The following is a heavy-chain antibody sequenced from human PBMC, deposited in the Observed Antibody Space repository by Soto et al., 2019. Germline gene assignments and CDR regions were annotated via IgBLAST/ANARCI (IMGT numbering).Heavy chain of an antibody. J-gene: IGHJ4*02. V-gene: IGHV4-4*07. Sequence: PLETLSLTCSVSGGYISSYYWSWIRQPAGRGLEWSGRVYTSGSINYNPSLRSRVAMSVDTSKNQFSLKLSSVTAADTAVYYCARDGDSSNWYYFDYWGQGTLVTVSS. D-gene: IGHD6-13*01. CDR3: ARDGDSSNWYYFDY. CDR2: VYTSGSI. CDR1: GGYISSYY.